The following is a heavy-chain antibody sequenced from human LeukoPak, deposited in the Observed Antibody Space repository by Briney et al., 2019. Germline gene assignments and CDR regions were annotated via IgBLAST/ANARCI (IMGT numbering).Heavy chain of an antibody. Sequence: GGSPRLSCAASGFTFDDYGMSWVRQAPGKGLEWVSGINWNGGSTGYADSVKGRFTISRDNAKNSLYLQMNSLRAEDTALYYCARGYCSSTSCYFDYWGQGTLVTVSS. V-gene: IGHV3-20*04. J-gene: IGHJ4*02. D-gene: IGHD2-2*01. CDR1: GFTFDDYG. CDR2: INWNGGST. CDR3: ARGYCSSTSCYFDY.